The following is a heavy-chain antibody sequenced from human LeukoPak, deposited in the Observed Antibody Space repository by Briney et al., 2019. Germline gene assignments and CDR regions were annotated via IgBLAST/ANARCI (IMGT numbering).Heavy chain of an antibody. J-gene: IGHJ4*02. CDR2: LFSTGSA. D-gene: IGHD3-3*01. CDR1: GASLTRPTYY. CDR3: ARFKSGGFSYFDS. V-gene: IGHV4-61*01. Sequence: SETLSLTCSVSGASLTRPTYYQWSWIRQPPGKGLELIGSLFSTGSATLNPSLKSRVTMSLDTSKSQFSLKLSSVTAENSAVYYCARFKSGGFSYFDSWGQGTLVAVSS.